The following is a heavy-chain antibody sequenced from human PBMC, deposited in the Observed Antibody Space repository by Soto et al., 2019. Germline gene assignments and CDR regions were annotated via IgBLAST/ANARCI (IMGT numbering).Heavy chain of an antibody. D-gene: IGHD3-10*01. CDR2: INPSGGST. Sequence: ASVKVSCKASGYTLTSYYMHWVRQAPGQGLEWMGIINPSGGSTSYAQKFQGRVTMTRDTSTSTVYMELSSLRSEDTAVYYCAGIKKNVGRGGNPASVMDVWGKGP. CDR1: GYTLTSYY. CDR3: AGIKKNVGRGGNPASVMDV. V-gene: IGHV1-46*01. J-gene: IGHJ6*01.